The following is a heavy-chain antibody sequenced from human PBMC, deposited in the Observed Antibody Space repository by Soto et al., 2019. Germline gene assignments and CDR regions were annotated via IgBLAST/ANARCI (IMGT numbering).Heavy chain of an antibody. D-gene: IGHD3-10*01. J-gene: IGHJ4*02. V-gene: IGHV3-7*05. CDR1: GFTFSDFW. CDR2: INKDGSGK. CDR3: TRVSLRVEPDY. Sequence: GGSLRLSCATSGFTFSDFWMNWVRQAPGKGLEWVANINKDGSGKYYVDAVKGRFIISRDNASSSVFLQMNSLRAEDTAVYYCTRVSLRVEPDYWGQGALVTVSS.